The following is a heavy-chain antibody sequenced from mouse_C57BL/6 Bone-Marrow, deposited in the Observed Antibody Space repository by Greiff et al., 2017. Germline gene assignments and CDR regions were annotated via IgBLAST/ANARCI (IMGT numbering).Heavy chain of an antibody. J-gene: IGHJ3*01. V-gene: IGHV14-3*01. Sequence: EVKLQQSVAELVRPGASVKLSCTASGFTIKNTYMHWVKQRPEQGLEWIGRIDPANGNTKYAPKFQGKATITADTSSNTAYLQLSMLTSEDAAIYYCAGGLRRVFADWGKGTLVTVSA. CDR2: IDPANGNT. CDR3: AGGLRRVFAD. CDR1: GFTIKNTY. D-gene: IGHD2-4*01.